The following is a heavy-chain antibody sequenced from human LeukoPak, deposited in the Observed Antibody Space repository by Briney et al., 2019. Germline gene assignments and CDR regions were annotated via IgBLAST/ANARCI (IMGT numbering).Heavy chain of an antibody. CDR2: IHDSGST. CDR3: ARLYGGNSNNYYCDY. J-gene: IGHJ4*02. Sequence: PSETLSLTCSVSGGSSSRSSYYGGWVRQPPGKGLGWIGSIHDSGSTDYHPSLKSRVTISLDTYKNQFSLKLSSVTAADTAVYYCARLYGGNSNNYYCDYWGQGTLVSVSS. V-gene: IGHV4-39*01. D-gene: IGHD4-23*01. CDR1: GGSSSRSSYY.